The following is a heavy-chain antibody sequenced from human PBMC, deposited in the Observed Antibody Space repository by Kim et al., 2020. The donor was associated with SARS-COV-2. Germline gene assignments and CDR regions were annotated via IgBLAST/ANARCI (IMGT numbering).Heavy chain of an antibody. V-gene: IGHV4-34*01. D-gene: IGHD3-22*01. CDR2: INHSGST. Sequence: SETLSLTCAVYGGSFSGYYWSWIRQPPGKGLEWIGEINHSGSTNYNPSLKSRVTISVDTSKNQFSLKLSSVTAADTAVYYCARGVYYDSSGYYRWFDYWG. CDR1: GGSFSGYY. CDR3: ARGVYYDSSGYYRWFDY. J-gene: IGHJ4*01.